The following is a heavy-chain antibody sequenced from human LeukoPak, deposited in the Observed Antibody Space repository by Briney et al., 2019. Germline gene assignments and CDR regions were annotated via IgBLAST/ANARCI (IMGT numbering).Heavy chain of an antibody. J-gene: IGHJ4*02. Sequence: HGESLKMSCKGSGSISTSYWIGWVRQMPGKGLEWMGIIYPGDSDTRYSPSFQGQVTISVDKSITTAYLQWSSLKASDTAMYFCARYEGDGYDKFCDYWGQGTLVTVSS. D-gene: IGHD5-24*01. CDR3: ARYEGDGYDKFCDY. V-gene: IGHV5-51*01. CDR2: IYPGDSDT. CDR1: GSISTSYW.